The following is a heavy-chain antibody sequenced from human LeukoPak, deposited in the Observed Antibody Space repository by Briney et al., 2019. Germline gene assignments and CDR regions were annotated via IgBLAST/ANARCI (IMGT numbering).Heavy chain of an antibody. V-gene: IGHV6-1*01. CDR3: ARRYCSGGSCYIDY. D-gene: IGHD2-15*01. Sequence: SQTLSLTCALSGDIFSRNSAAWHWVRQARSRGLEWLVRTYYRSKWYNDYAVSVKIRITLNPDTSKNHFSLQLNSVTPEDTAVYYCARRYCSGGSCYIDYWGQGTLVTVSS. J-gene: IGHJ4*02. CDR1: GDIFSRNSAA. CDR2: TYYRSKWYN.